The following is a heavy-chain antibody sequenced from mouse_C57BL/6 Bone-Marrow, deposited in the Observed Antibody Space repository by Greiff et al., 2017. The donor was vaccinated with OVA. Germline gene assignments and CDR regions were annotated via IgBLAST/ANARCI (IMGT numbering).Heavy chain of an antibody. CDR3: ARSLLWLRRGFAY. CDR1: GYTFTSYW. D-gene: IGHD2-2*01. Sequence: VQLQQPGAELVKPGASVKMSCKASGYTFTSYWITWVKQRPGQGLEWIGDIYPGSGSTNYNEKFKSKATLTVDTSSSTAYMQLSSLTSEDSAVYYCARSLLWLRRGFAYWGQGTLVTVSA. V-gene: IGHV1-55*01. J-gene: IGHJ3*01. CDR2: IYPGSGST.